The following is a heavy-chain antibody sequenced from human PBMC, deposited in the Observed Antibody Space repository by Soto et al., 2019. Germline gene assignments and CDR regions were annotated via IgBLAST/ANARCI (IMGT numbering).Heavy chain of an antibody. D-gene: IGHD6-6*01. CDR3: ARLEQLGPDY. CDR1: VYSFTSYL. J-gene: IGHJ4*02. V-gene: IGHV5-51*01. Sequence: EVQLVHSGAEVKKPGESPKISCKGSVYSFTSYLIGGVRQMPGKGLGWIGIIYPGDSDTRYSPSFQGQVNISADKTISTAYLQRSMLKASDTTRFYCARLEQLGPDYWGQGTLVTVSS. CDR2: IYPGDSDT.